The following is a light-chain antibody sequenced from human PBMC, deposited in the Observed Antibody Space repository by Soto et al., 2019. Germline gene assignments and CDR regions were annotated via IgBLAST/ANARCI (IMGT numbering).Light chain of an antibody. CDR1: SSDVGGYNY. J-gene: IGLJ2*01. Sequence: QSVLTQPASVSGSPGQSITISCTGTSSDVGGYNYVSWYQQHPGKAPKLMIYDVSNRPSGVSNRFSGSKSGNTASLTIAGLQAEDEAEYYCSSYTSSSTPVVVGGGTKVTVL. V-gene: IGLV2-14*01. CDR2: DVS. CDR3: SSYTSSSTPVV.